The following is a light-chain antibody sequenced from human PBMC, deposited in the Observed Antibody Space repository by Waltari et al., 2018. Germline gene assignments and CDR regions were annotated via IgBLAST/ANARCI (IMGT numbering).Light chain of an antibody. J-gene: IGKJ2*03. Sequence: EIVLTQSPGTVSLSPGERATLSCRASQSLRTAYLAWYQQKPGQTPRLLIYGASNRVPGVPGWFSGGGSGTDFTLTIDRLDPEDFAVYYCQQYAASAYSFGQGTKVEIK. V-gene: IGKV3-20*01. CDR3: QQYAASAYS. CDR2: GAS. CDR1: QSLRTAY.